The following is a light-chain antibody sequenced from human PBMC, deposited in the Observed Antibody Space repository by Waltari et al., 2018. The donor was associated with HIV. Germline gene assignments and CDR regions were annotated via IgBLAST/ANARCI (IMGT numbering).Light chain of an antibody. Sequence: QSALTQPASVSGSPGQSITISCTGTSRDVGGYNYVPWYQQHPDKAPNLMIYAVRNRPSVVSNRFSGSKSGNTASRTISGLQAEDEADYYCTSYTSSSTVVFGGGTKLTVL. CDR1: SRDVGGYNY. CDR2: AVR. J-gene: IGLJ2*01. CDR3: TSYTSSSTVV. V-gene: IGLV2-14*01.